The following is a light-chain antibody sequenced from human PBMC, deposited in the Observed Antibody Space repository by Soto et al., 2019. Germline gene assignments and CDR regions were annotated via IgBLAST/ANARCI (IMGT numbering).Light chain of an antibody. CDR1: QSDSSY. J-gene: IGKJ5*01. CDR3: QQRSNWPIP. Sequence: VITQPPSAPALSPGERANRSCRASQSDSSYLAWYQQKPGQAPRFLIYDASNRATGIPARFSGSGSGTDFPLTISSLEPEDFPIYYCQQRSNWPIPFGQGTRPAIK. CDR2: DAS. V-gene: IGKV3-11*01.